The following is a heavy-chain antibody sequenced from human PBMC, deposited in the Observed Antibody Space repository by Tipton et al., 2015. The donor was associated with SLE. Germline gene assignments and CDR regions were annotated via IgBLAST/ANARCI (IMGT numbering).Heavy chain of an antibody. Sequence: SLRLSCEASAFTFTTYEMNWVRQSPGKWLEWLSYISSSGDTIYYADSVKGRFTVSRDNAKNSLYLQMNSLRAEDTGTYYCARGWGGYYNYWGQGTLVTVA. J-gene: IGHJ4*02. D-gene: IGHD1-26*01. CDR1: AFTFTTYE. V-gene: IGHV3-48*03. CDR3: ARGWGGYYNY. CDR2: ISSSGDTI.